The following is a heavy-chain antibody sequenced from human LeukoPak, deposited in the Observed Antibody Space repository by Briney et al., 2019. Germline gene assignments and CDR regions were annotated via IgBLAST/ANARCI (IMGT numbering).Heavy chain of an antibody. Sequence: PSETLSLTCTVSGGSISSCYWNWIRQPPGKGLEWIGNIYYNGITNYNPSLKSRVTISVDTSKNQFSLKLSSVTAADTAVYFCARGEYYPMDVWGQGTTVTVSS. D-gene: IGHD3-10*01. CDR3: ARGEYYPMDV. V-gene: IGHV4-59*01. CDR1: GGSISSCY. J-gene: IGHJ6*02. CDR2: IYYNGIT.